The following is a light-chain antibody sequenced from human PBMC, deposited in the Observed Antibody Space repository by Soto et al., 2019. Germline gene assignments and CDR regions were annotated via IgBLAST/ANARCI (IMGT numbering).Light chain of an antibody. CDR1: QSVDRNF. CDR3: HQYAHSPLT. CDR2: DVS. Sequence: IVLTQSPFTLSLSPGESATLSCRASQSVDRNFLAWFQHKPGQAPRLLIYDVSNRATGIPDRFSASGSGTDFTLTVSRLEPEDFAVYYCHQYAHSPLTFGGGTKVDIK. J-gene: IGKJ4*01. V-gene: IGKV3-20*01.